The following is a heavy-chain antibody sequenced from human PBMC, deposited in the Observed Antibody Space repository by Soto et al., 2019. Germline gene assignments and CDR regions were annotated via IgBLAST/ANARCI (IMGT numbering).Heavy chain of an antibody. CDR1: GGTFSSYA. D-gene: IGHD6-13*01. Sequence: SVKVSCKASGGTFSSYAISWVRQAPGQGLEWMGGIIPIFGTANYAQKFQGRVTITADESTSTAYMELSSLRSEDTAVYYCARDPVYSRSPPNWFDPWGQGTLVTVSS. CDR3: ARDPVYSRSPPNWFDP. CDR2: IIPIFGTA. J-gene: IGHJ5*02. V-gene: IGHV1-69*13.